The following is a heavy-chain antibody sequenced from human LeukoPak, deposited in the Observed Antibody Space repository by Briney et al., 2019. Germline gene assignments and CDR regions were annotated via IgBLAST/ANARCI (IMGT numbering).Heavy chain of an antibody. D-gene: IGHD3-22*01. J-gene: IGHJ4*02. CDR3: ASANYYDSSGPFEY. V-gene: IGHV3-74*01. CDR1: GFTFSRYW. CDR2: INSDESST. Sequence: GGSLRLSCAASGFTFSRYWMHWVRQAPGKGLVWVSRINSDESSTSYADSVKGRFTISRDNAKNTLYLQVNSLRAEDTAVYYCASANYYDSSGPFEYWGQGTLVTVSS.